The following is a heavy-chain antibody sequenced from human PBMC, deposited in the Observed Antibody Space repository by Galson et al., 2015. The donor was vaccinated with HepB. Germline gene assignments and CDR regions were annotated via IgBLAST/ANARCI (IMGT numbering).Heavy chain of an antibody. Sequence: CAISEDSVSSNSAAWNWIRQSPSRGLEWLGRTYYRSKWYNDYAVSVKSRITINPDTSKNQFSLQLNSVTPEDTAVYYRARDDYYDSSGCFDYWGQGTLVTVSS. J-gene: IGHJ4*02. CDR2: TYYRSKWYN. CDR3: ARDDYYDSSGCFDY. D-gene: IGHD3-22*01. CDR1: EDSVSSNSAA. V-gene: IGHV6-1*01.